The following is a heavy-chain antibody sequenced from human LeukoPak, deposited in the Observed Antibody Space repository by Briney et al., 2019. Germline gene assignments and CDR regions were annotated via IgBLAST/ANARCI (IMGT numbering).Heavy chain of an antibody. D-gene: IGHD3-3*01. V-gene: IGHV3-7*01. CDR3: ARDAWRSDSV. CDR2: INQDGSEK. Sequence: GESLRLSCAASGFTFTTYWMSWVRQAPGKGLEWVANINQDGSEKYFVDSVKGRFTISRDNAKNSLYLQMNSLRAEDMAVYYCARDAWRSDSVWGKGTTVTVSS. CDR1: GFTFTTYW. J-gene: IGHJ6*04.